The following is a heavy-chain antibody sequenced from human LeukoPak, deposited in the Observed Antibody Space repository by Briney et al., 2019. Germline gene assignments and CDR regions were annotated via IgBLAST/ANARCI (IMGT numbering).Heavy chain of an antibody. CDR3: ASGQLVHFDY. CDR2: IYHSGST. Sequence: PSETLSLTCTVSGGSISSGGYYWSWIRQPPGKGLEWIGYIYHSGSTYYNPSLKSRVTISVDRSKNQFSLKLSSVTAADTAVYYCASGQLVHFDYWGQGTLVTVSS. J-gene: IGHJ4*02. D-gene: IGHD6-6*01. V-gene: IGHV4-30-2*01. CDR1: GGSISSGGYY.